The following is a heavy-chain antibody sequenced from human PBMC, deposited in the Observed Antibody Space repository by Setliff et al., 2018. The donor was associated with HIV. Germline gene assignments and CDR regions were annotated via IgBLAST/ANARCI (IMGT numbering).Heavy chain of an antibody. Sequence: GASVKVSCKASGYTFTGYYLHWVRQAPGQGLEWMGWINPKSGGTSYAQKFQGRVTITMDTSITTVYVDLTRLTSDDTALYYCARVTSTGRGLAYWGQGTLVTVSS. J-gene: IGHJ4*02. CDR1: GYTFTGYY. CDR2: INPKSGGT. V-gene: IGHV1-2*02. CDR3: ARVTSTGRGLAY. D-gene: IGHD2-15*01.